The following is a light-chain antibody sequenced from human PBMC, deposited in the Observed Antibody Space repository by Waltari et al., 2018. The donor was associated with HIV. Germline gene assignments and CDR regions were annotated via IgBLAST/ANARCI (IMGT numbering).Light chain of an antibody. CDR1: SSN. V-gene: IGLV1-47*01. CDR2: RNN. J-gene: IGLJ2*01. Sequence: QSVLTQPPSASGTPGQRVTISCSGSSSNVHWYQKFPGTAPKLLIYRNNQRPSGVPDRLSGPKSGTSAALAISGRRSEDEADYYCAAWGDNLSGPVLFGGGTKVTVL. CDR3: AAWGDNLSGPVL.